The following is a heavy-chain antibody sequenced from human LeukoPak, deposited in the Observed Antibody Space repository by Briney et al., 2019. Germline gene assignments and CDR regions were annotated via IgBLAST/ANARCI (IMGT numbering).Heavy chain of an antibody. J-gene: IGHJ4*02. D-gene: IGHD6-13*01. Sequence: TGGSLRLSCAASGFTFSSYGMHWVRQAPGKGLEWVAVIWYDGSNKYYADSVKGRFTISRDNSKNTLYLQMNGLRAEDTAVYYCARDGSSWFYFDYWGQGTLVTVSS. CDR3: ARDGSSWFYFDY. V-gene: IGHV3-33*01. CDR2: IWYDGSNK. CDR1: GFTFSSYG.